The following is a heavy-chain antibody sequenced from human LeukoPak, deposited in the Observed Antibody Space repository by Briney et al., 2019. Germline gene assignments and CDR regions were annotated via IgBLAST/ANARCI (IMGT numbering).Heavy chain of an antibody. Sequence: PSETLSLTCAVYGGSFSGYYWSWIRQPPGKGLEWIGEINHSGSTNYNPSLKSRVTISVDTSKNQFSLKLSSVTAADTAVYYCARGVAVFDFWSGYSGYYGMDVWGQGTTVIVSS. J-gene: IGHJ6*02. V-gene: IGHV4-34*01. D-gene: IGHD3-3*01. CDR3: ARGVAVFDFWSGYSGYYGMDV. CDR2: INHSGST. CDR1: GGSFSGYY.